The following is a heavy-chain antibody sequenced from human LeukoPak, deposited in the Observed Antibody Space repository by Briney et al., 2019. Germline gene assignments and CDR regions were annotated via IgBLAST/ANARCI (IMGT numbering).Heavy chain of an antibody. J-gene: IGHJ5*02. D-gene: IGHD3-3*01. CDR2: ISSSSTYI. Sequence: GGSLRLSCAASGFTFSTYSMNWVRQAPGKGLEWVSSISSSSTYIYYADSVKGRFTISRDNAKNSLFLQMNSLRAEDTAVYYCARHDWFDPWGQGTLVTVSS. V-gene: IGHV3-21*01. CDR1: GFTFSTYS. CDR3: ARHDWFDP.